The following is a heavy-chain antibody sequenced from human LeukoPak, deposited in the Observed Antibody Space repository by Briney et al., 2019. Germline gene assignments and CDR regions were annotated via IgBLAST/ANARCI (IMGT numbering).Heavy chain of an antibody. D-gene: IGHD4-23*01. CDR2: IRQDGSEK. J-gene: IGHJ4*02. CDR3: ARAGNLDN. CDR1: GFTFDDYG. V-gene: IGHV3-7*01. Sequence: GGSLRLSCAASGFTFDDYGMSWVRQAPGKGLEWVANIRQDGSEKYYVDSVKGRFTISRDNAKNSLNLQMNSLRAEDTAVYYCARAGNLDNWGQGTLVTVSS.